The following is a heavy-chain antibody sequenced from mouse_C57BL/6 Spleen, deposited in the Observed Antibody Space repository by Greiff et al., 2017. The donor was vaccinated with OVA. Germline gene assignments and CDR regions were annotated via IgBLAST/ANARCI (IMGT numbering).Heavy chain of an antibody. Sequence: QVQLKQSGAELARPGASVKLSCKASGYTFTSYGISWVKQRTGQGLEWIGEIYPRSGNTYYNEKFKGKATLTADKSSSTAYMGLRSLTSEDSAVYFCARRGECFAYGGQGTLVTVSA. CDR1: GYTFTSYG. CDR3: ARRGECFAY. J-gene: IGHJ3*01. V-gene: IGHV1-81*01. CDR2: IYPRSGNT.